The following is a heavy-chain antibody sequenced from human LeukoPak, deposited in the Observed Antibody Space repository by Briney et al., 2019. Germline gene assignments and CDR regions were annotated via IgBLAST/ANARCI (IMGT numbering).Heavy chain of an antibody. J-gene: IGHJ6*02. D-gene: IGHD6-13*01. CDR1: GFTFDDYA. V-gene: IGHV3-9*01. Sequence: GGSLRLSCAASGFTFDDYAMHWVRHAPGKGLEWVSGISWNSGSIGYADSVKGRFTISRDNAKNSLYLQMNSLRAEDTALYYCAKEAIAAAGTSGYYYYGMDVWGQGTTVTVSS. CDR3: AKEAIAAAGTSGYYYYGMDV. CDR2: ISWNSGSI.